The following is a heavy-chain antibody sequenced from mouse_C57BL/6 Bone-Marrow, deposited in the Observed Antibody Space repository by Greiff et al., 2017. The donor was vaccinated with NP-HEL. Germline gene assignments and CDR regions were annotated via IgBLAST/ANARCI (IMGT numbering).Heavy chain of an antibody. CDR1: GFTFSSYG. Sequence: EVQVVESGGDLVKPGGSLKLSCAASGFTFSSYGMSWVRQTPDKRLEWVATISSGGSYTYYPDSVKGRFTISRDNAKNTLYLQMSSLKSEDTAMYYCARGPSYGSRNWYFDVWGTGTTVTVSS. V-gene: IGHV5-6*01. CDR3: ARGPSYGSRNWYFDV. J-gene: IGHJ1*03. D-gene: IGHD1-1*01. CDR2: ISSGGSYT.